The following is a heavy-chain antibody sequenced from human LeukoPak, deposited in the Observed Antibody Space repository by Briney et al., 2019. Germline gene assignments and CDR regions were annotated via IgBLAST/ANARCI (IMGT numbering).Heavy chain of an antibody. CDR1: GGSISSYY. V-gene: IGHV4-59*01. CDR3: ARGFGDSSSSGVHDQNWFDP. D-gene: IGHD6-6*01. Sequence: SETLSLTCTVSGGSISSYYWSWIRQPPGKGLEWIGYIYYSGSTNYNPSLKSRVTISVDTSKNQFSLKLSSVTAADTAVYYCARGFGDSSSSGVHDQNWFDPWGQGTLVTVSS. J-gene: IGHJ5*02. CDR2: IYYSGST.